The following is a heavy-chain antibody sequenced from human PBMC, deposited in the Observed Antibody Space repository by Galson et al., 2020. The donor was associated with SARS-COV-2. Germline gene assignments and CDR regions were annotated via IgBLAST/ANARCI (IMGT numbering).Heavy chain of an antibody. V-gene: IGHV3-15*01. CDR3: TPALRYDSSGYQQDPS. Sequence: PGGSLRLSCAASGFTFSNAWMSWVRQAPGKGLEWVGRIKSKTDGGTTDYAAPVKGRFTISRDDSKNTLYLQMNSLKTEDTAVYYCTPALRYDSSGYQQDPSWGQGTLVTVSS. CDR2: IKSKTDGGTT. D-gene: IGHD3-22*01. J-gene: IGHJ5*02. CDR1: GFTFSNAW.